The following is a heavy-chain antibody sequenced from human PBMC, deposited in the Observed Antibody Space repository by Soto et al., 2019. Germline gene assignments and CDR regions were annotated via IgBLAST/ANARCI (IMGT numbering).Heavy chain of an antibody. D-gene: IGHD2-15*01. CDR2: IYYSGST. V-gene: IGHV4-31*03. CDR3: ARDGCCSGGSCTRGVFDY. J-gene: IGHJ4*02. Sequence: QVQLQESGPGLVKPSQTLSLTCTVSGGSISSGGYYWSWIRQHPGKGLEWIGYIYYSGSTYYNPSLKSGVTISVDTSKNQFSLKLSSVTAADTAVYYCARDGCCSGGSCTRGVFDYWGQGTLVTVSS. CDR1: GGSISSGGYY.